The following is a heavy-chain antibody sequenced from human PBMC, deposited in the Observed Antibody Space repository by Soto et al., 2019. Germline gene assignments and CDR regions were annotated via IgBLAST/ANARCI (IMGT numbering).Heavy chain of an antibody. V-gene: IGHV3-11*01. CDR3: AGDPYYYASYY. CDR2: ISQDGNTR. J-gene: IGHJ4*02. D-gene: IGHD3-10*01. CDR1: GFALSGLY. Sequence: KPGGSLRLSCVTSGFALSGLYMTWIRQAPGKGLEWLSYISQDGNTRHYAESVKGRFTVSRDNAQNTLYLQMNSLRAEDTAAYYCAGDPYYYASYYWGQGALVTVSS.